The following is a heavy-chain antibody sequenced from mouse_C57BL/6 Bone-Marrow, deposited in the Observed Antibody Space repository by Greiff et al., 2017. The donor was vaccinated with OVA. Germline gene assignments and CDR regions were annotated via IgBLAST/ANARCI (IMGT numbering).Heavy chain of an antibody. D-gene: IGHD2-5*01. J-gene: IGHJ1*03. Sequence: EVQGVESGGGLVQPGGSLSLSCAASGFTFTDYYMSWVRQPPGKALEWLGFIRNKANGYTTEYSASVKGRFTISRDNSQSILYLQMNALRAEDSATYYCARPPAYYSNHWYFDVWGTGTTVTVSS. CDR2: IRNKANGYTT. CDR3: ARPPAYYSNHWYFDV. V-gene: IGHV7-3*01. CDR1: GFTFTDYY.